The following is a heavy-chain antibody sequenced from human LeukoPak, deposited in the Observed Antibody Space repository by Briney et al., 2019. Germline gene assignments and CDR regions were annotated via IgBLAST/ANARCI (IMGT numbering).Heavy chain of an antibody. CDR2: ISPGGGPT. V-gene: IGHV3-23*01. CDR3: XXDGAWLRFDD. J-gene: IGHJ4*02. CDR1: GFTFDDYA. D-gene: IGHD5-12*01. Sequence: GGSLRLSCAASGFTFDDYAMHWVRQAPGKGLEWVSGISPGGGPTYYADSVKGRFTISRDDVESTLYLQMKNLRAEDTAVYYXXXDGAWLRFDDWGQGILVTVSS.